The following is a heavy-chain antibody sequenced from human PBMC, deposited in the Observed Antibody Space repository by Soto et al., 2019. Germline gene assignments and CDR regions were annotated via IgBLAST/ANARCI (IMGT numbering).Heavy chain of an antibody. J-gene: IGHJ4*02. V-gene: IGHV3-48*02. CDR3: TRERRGMITPGGF. CDR1: GFTFSDYS. D-gene: IGHD3-16*01. Sequence: EVQLVESGGGLVQPGGSLRLSCAASGFTFSDYSMNWVRQAPRKGLEWVSHSSSSGGIMYYADSVEGRFTMSRDTAKNSVYLQMNSLRDEDTAVYYCTRERRGMITPGGFGGQGTLVTVSS. CDR2: SSSSGGIM.